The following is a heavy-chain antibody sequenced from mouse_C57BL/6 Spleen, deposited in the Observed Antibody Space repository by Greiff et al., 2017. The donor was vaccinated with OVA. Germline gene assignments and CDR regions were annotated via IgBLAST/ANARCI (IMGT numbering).Heavy chain of an antibody. CDR2: ISSGGSYT. V-gene: IGHV5-6*01. CDR3: ERQYEYDSPFDY. CDR1: GFTFTSYG. J-gene: IGHJ2*01. Sequence: DVQLVESGGDLVKPGGSLKLSCAASGFTFTSYGMSWVRQTPDKRLEWVATISSGGSYTYYTDSVKGRFTISRDNAKNTLYLQMSSLKSEETAMYYCERQYEYDSPFDYWGQGTTLTVSS. D-gene: IGHD2-4*01.